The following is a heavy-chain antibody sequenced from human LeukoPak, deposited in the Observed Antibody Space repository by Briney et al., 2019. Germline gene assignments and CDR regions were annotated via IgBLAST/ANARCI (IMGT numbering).Heavy chain of an antibody. V-gene: IGHV4-39*07. Sequence: PSETLSLTCTVSGGSISSSSYYWGWIRQPPGKGLEWIGSIYYSGSTYYNPSLKSRVTISVDTSKNQFSLKLSSVTAADTAVYYCARSCGGEVDYFDYWGQGTLVTVSS. D-gene: IGHD2-21*01. CDR2: IYYSGST. CDR3: ARSCGGEVDYFDY. CDR1: GGSISSSSYY. J-gene: IGHJ4*02.